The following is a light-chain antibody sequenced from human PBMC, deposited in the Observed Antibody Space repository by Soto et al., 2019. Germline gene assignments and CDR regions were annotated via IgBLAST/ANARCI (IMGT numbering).Light chain of an antibody. CDR1: SSDVGGYNY. Sequence: QSALTQPASVSGSPGQSITISCTGSSSDVGGYNYVSWYQQYPGKAPQLMIFEVSNRPSGVSNRFSGSKSGNTASLTISGLQADDEADYYCSSYTSSSSNFVFGSGTKLTVL. J-gene: IGLJ1*01. CDR3: SSYTSSSSNFV. CDR2: EVS. V-gene: IGLV2-14*01.